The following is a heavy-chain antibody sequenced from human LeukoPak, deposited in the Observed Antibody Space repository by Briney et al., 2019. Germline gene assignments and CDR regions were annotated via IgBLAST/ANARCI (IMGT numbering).Heavy chain of an antibody. J-gene: IGHJ3*02. V-gene: IGHV3-66*01. CDR1: GFTFRTYS. CDR2: IYSGGST. D-gene: IGHD2-2*01. Sequence: PGGSLRLSCAASGFTFRTYSMSWVRQAPGKGLEWVSAIYSGGSTYYADSVKGRFTISRDNSKNTLYLQMKSLRAEDTAVYYCARDSGRDIVVVPAFDAFDMWGQGTMVTVSS. CDR3: ARDSGRDIVVVPAFDAFDM.